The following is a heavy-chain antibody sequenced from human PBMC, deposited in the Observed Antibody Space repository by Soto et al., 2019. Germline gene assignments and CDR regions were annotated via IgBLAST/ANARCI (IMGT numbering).Heavy chain of an antibody. CDR3: VRDGTKNLRDWFDP. CDR2: IYATGST. V-gene: IGHV4-4*07. Sequence: SETLSLTCSVSGGSVSGHYWAWIRQSPGQGLEWIGRIYATGSTDYNPSLKSRLTMSVDMSKKQFSLTLRSVTAAGTAMYYCVRDGTKNLRDWFDPWGQGILVTVSS. D-gene: IGHD1-1*01. CDR1: GGSVSGHY. J-gene: IGHJ5*02.